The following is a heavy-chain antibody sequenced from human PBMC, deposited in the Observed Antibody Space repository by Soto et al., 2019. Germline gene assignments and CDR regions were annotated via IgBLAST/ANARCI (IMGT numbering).Heavy chain of an antibody. Sequence: SETLSLTCTVSGGSLSSSPSYWGWIRQPPGKGLEWIGTFYYSGSTYYNPSLKSRVTISVDTSKNQISLKLNSMTAADTAVYYCARYYDSSGYYPGALDIWGQGTMVTVS. D-gene: IGHD3-22*01. CDR1: GGSLSSSPSY. J-gene: IGHJ3*02. V-gene: IGHV4-39*01. CDR3: ARYYDSSGYYPGALDI. CDR2: FYYSGST.